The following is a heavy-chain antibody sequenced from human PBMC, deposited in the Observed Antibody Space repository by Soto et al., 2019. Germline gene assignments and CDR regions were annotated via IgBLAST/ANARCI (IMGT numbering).Heavy chain of an antibody. CDR1: GFRFSDHY. CDR2: ISSDGTTK. V-gene: IGHV3-11*01. D-gene: IGHD3-10*01. J-gene: IGHJ4*02. CDR3: ACDRYYYSSDL. Sequence: NPVGSLRLSCAASGFRFSDHYMTWIRQAPGKGLEWVSKISSDGTTKYYADSVKGRFTVSRDNAKNSVSLEMNSLRAEDTALYYCACDRYYYSSDLWGQGTPVTVSS.